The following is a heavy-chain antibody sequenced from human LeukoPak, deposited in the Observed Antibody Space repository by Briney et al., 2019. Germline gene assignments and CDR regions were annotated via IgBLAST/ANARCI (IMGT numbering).Heavy chain of an antibody. CDR1: GFTFSSYS. J-gene: IGHJ5*02. D-gene: IGHD6-13*01. CDR3: ARDSDSYSSPFDP. Sequence: GGSLRLSCAASGFTFSSYSMNWVRQAPGKGLEWVSSISSSSSYIYYADSVKGRFTISRDNAKNSLYLQMNSLRAEDTAVYYCARDSDSYSSPFDPWGQGTLVTVSS. V-gene: IGHV3-21*01. CDR2: ISSSSSYI.